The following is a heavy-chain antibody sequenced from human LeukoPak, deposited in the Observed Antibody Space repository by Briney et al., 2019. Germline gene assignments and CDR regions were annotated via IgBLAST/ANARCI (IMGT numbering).Heavy chain of an antibody. J-gene: IGHJ4*02. CDR3: ARGLRYSSGWYNY. D-gene: IGHD6-19*01. CDR1: GGSFSGYY. Sequence: KPSETLSLTCAVYGGSFSGYYWSWFRQPPGKGLEWIGEINHSGSTNYNPSLKSRVTISVDTSKNQFSLKLSSVTAADTAAYYCARGLRYSSGWYNYWGQGTLVTVSS. V-gene: IGHV4-34*01. CDR2: INHSGST.